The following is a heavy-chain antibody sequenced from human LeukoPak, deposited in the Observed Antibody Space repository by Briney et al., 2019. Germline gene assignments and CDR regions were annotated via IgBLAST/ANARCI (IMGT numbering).Heavy chain of an antibody. Sequence: HAGGSLRLSCAASGFTFSNYAMSWVRQAPGKGLEWVSSISVSGGNTYYADSVKGRFTISRDNSKNTLYLQMNSLTAEDTAVYYCATKQWLVRGWFDPWGQGTLVTVSS. D-gene: IGHD6-19*01. CDR3: ATKQWLVRGWFDP. V-gene: IGHV3-23*01. CDR1: GFTFSNYA. J-gene: IGHJ5*02. CDR2: ISVSGGNT.